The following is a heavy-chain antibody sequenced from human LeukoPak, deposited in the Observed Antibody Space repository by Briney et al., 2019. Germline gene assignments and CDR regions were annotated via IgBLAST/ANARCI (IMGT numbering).Heavy chain of an antibody. D-gene: IGHD5-18*01. CDR1: GFTFSSYA. J-gene: IGHJ6*03. CDR2: MSYDGSNK. V-gene: IGHV3-30-3*01. CDR3: ATWGAMATYYYYYMDV. Sequence: GRSLRLSCAASGFTFSSYAIHWVRQAPGKGLEWVAVMSYDGSNKYYADSVKGRFTISRDNSKNTLYLQMNSLRAEDTAVYYCATWGAMATYYYYYMDVWGKGTTVTVSS.